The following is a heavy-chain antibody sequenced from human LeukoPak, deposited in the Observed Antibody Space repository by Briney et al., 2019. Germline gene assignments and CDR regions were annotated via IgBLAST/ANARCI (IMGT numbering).Heavy chain of an antibody. CDR3: AKEYSNYEGFDY. CDR1: GFTFSSYG. Sequence: GGSLRLSCAASGFTFSSYGMHWVRQAPGKGLKWVAFIRYDGSNKYYADSVKGRFTISRDNSKSTLYLQMNSLRAEDTAVYYCAKEYSNYEGFDYWGQGTLVTVSS. CDR2: IRYDGSNK. D-gene: IGHD4-11*01. V-gene: IGHV3-30*02. J-gene: IGHJ4*02.